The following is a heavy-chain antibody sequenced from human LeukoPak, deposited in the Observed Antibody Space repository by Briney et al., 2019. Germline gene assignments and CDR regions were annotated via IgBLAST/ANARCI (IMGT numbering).Heavy chain of an antibody. CDR2: INHSGST. CDR3: ARGGDSSSWYRLQTGLDY. CDR1: GGSFSGSY. D-gene: IGHD6-13*01. Sequence: SETLSLTCAVYGGSFSGSYWSWIRQPPGKGLEWIEEINHSGSTNYNPSLKSRVTISVDTSKNQFSLKLSSVTAADTAVYYCARGGDSSSWYRLQTGLDYWGQGTLVTVSS. V-gene: IGHV4-34*01. J-gene: IGHJ4*02.